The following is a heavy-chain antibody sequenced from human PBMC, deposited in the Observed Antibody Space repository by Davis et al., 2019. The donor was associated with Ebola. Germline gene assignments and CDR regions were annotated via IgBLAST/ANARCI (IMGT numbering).Heavy chain of an antibody. CDR3: ARVPTTVTNYFDY. Sequence: PGGSLRLSCAASGFTFSSYSMNWVRQAPGKGLEWVSSISSSSSYIYYADSVKGRFTISRDNAKNSLYLQMNSLRAEDTAVYYCARVPTTVTNYFDYWGQGTLVTVSS. D-gene: IGHD4-17*01. J-gene: IGHJ4*02. CDR1: GFTFSSYS. CDR2: ISSSSSYI. V-gene: IGHV3-21*01.